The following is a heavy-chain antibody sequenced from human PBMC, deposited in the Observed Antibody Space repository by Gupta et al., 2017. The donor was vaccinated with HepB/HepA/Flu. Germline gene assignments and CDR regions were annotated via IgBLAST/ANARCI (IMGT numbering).Heavy chain of an antibody. Sequence: QVQLQQWGAGLLKPSETLSLTCAVYGGSFSGYYWSWIRQPPGKGLEWIGEINHSGSTNYNPSLKSRVTISVDTSKNQFSLKLSSVTAADTAVYYCARGLNSATRRSGIWSGYYRTIDVLAMYFDYWGQGTLVTVSS. J-gene: IGHJ4*02. CDR1: GGSFSGYY. V-gene: IGHV4-34*01. CDR2: INHSGST. CDR3: ARGLNSATRRSGIWSGYYRTIDVLAMYFDY. D-gene: IGHD3-3*01.